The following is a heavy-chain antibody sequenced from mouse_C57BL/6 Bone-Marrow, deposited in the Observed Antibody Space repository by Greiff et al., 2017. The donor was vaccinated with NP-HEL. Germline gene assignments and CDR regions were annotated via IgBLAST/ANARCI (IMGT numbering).Heavy chain of an antibody. Sequence: EVQVVESGGGLVQPGGSLSLSCAASGFTFTDYYMSWVRQPPGKALEWLGFIRNKANGYTTEYSASVKARFTISRDNSQSILYLHMTALRAEDSATYYCAGAYSYSGSSYDAMDYWGQGTSVTVSS. J-gene: IGHJ4*01. CDR1: GFTFTDYY. D-gene: IGHD1-1*01. CDR2: IRNKANGYTT. V-gene: IGHV7-3*01. CDR3: AGAYSYSGSSYDAMDY.